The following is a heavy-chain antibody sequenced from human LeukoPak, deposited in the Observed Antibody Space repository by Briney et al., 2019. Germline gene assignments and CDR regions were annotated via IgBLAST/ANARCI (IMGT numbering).Heavy chain of an antibody. CDR1: GLHITTNY. V-gene: IGHV3-53*01. CDR3: ARDPMYSGKSIDI. Sequence: GGSLRLSCAVSGLHITTNYITWVRQAPRKGLEWVSIIYIGGNKYYADSVKGRFTISRDKSKNTVYLQMNSLTAEDTAVYYCARDPMYSGKSIDIWGQGTMVIVS. J-gene: IGHJ3*02. CDR2: IYIGGNK. D-gene: IGHD1-26*01.